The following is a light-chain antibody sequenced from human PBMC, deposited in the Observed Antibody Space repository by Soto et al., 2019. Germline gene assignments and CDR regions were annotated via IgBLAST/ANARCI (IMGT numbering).Light chain of an antibody. J-gene: IGLJ1*01. Sequence: QSVLTQPPSASGSPGQSVTISCTGTSSDVGGYNYVSWYQQYPGKAPKLMIYEVSERPAGVPDRFSGSKSGNTASLTVSGLQAEDEADYYCSSYAGSNNFEVFGTGTKLTVL. V-gene: IGLV2-8*01. CDR1: SSDVGGYNY. CDR2: EVS. CDR3: SSYAGSNNFEV.